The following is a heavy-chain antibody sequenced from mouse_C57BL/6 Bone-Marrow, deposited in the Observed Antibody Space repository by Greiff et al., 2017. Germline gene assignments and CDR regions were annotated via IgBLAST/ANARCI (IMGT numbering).Heavy chain of an antibody. CDR1: GYTFTSYG. D-gene: IGHD1-1*01. J-gene: IGHJ3*01. Sequence: QVQLQQSGAELARPGASVKLSCKASGYTFTSYGISWVKQRTGQGLEWIGEIYPRSGNTYYNEKVKGKATLTADKSSSTAYMELRSLTSEDSAVYFCARGDYYYGSSYGRFAYWGQGTLVTVSA. CDR2: IYPRSGNT. V-gene: IGHV1-81*01. CDR3: ARGDYYYGSSYGRFAY.